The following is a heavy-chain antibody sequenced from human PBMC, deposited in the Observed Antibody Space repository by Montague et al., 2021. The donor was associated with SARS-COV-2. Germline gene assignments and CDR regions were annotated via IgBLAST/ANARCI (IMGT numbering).Heavy chain of an antibody. V-gene: IGHV3-53*04. CDR1: TFTVSSNY. Sequence: SLRLSCAASTFTVSSNYMSWVRQAPGKGLEWVSVIYKDGTTYYADSVKGRFTISRHNSKNTLFLQMNILTAEDTAMYYCARTKDDYYDSSGPLDYWGQGTLVTVSS. CDR2: IYKDGTT. J-gene: IGHJ4*02. CDR3: ARTKDDYYDSSGPLDY. D-gene: IGHD3-22*01.